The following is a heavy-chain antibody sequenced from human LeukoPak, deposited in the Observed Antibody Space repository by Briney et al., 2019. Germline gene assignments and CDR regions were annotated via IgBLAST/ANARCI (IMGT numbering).Heavy chain of an antibody. V-gene: IGHV4-39*07. D-gene: IGHD2-8*01. CDR3: AGLGVMVLVYQFEY. Sequence: SETLSLTCAVSGGSITSSKYFWGWIRQPPGKELELIGIVSYSGTTDYNPSLKSRVTISTDTSKNQFSLKLTSVTAADTSVYYCAGLGVMVLVYQFEYWGRGTPVTVSS. CDR1: GGSITSSKYF. J-gene: IGHJ4*02. CDR2: VSYSGTT.